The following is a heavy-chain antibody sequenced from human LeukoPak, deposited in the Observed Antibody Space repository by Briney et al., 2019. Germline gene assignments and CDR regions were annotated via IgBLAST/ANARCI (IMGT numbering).Heavy chain of an antibody. Sequence: GGSLRLSCAASGFTFSSYGMHWVRQAPGKGLEWVAVIWYDGSKKYYADSVKGRFTISRDNSKNTLYLQMSSLRPEDTAVYYCAKVQTSNYYYYGMDVWGQGTTVTVSS. J-gene: IGHJ6*02. CDR3: AKVQTSNYYYYGMDV. CDR2: IWYDGSKK. V-gene: IGHV3-30*02. D-gene: IGHD1-1*01. CDR1: GFTFSSYG.